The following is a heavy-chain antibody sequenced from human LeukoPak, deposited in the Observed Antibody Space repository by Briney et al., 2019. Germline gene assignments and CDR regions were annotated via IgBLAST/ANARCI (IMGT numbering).Heavy chain of an antibody. V-gene: IGHV1-69*06. J-gene: IGHJ3*02. CDR1: VGTFSSYA. D-gene: IGHD3-22*01. CDR3: AKASNGYYYDSSSIDAFDI. Sequence: SVTVSCKASVGTFSSYAISWVRPAPGQGVEWMGGIIPIFGTANYAQKFQGRVTITANKSTSTANMELSSLRSEDTAVYYCAKASNGYYYDSSSIDAFDIWGQGTTVTVSS. CDR2: IIPIFGTA.